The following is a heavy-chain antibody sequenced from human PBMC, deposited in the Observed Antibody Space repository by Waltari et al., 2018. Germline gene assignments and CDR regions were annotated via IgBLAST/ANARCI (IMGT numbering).Heavy chain of an antibody. CDR3: ARDISWSLYFDY. V-gene: IGHV3-23*01. J-gene: IGHJ4*02. Sequence: EVQLLESGGGLEQPEGSLRLSCAASGFTFSSYAMSWVRQAPGKVLGWVSRIRGSGGSTYTADSVKGRFTISRDNSKNTRYLQMNSLRAEDTAVYYCARDISWSLYFDYWGQGILATVSS. CDR1: GFTFSSYA. D-gene: IGHD6-13*01. CDR2: IRGSGGST.